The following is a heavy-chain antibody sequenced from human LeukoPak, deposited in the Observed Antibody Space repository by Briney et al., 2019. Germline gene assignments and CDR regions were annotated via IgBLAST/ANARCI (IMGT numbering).Heavy chain of an antibody. V-gene: IGHV4-59*01. CDR2: IYYSGST. CDR3: ARERYYYDSSGYYYGPLFDY. CDR1: GGSISSYY. Sequence: PSETLSLTCTVSGGSISSYYWSWIRQPPGKGLEWIGSIYYSGSTNYNPSLKSRVTISVDTSKNQFSLKLSSVTAADTAVYYCARERYYYDSSGYYYGPLFDYWGQGTLVTVSS. J-gene: IGHJ4*02. D-gene: IGHD3-22*01.